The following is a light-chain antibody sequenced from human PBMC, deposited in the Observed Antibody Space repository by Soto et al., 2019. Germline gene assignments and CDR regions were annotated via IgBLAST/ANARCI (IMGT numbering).Light chain of an antibody. CDR3: QQYDSLPYT. J-gene: IGKJ2*01. Sequence: DIRMTQSPSSLSASLGDRITITCQASQVITTSLSWFQQRPGKAPRLLIFDASYLEAGVPSRFSGSGSGTEFSFTISSLQPEDIATYYCQQYDSLPYTFGQGTNLEIK. CDR1: QVITTS. V-gene: IGKV1-33*01. CDR2: DAS.